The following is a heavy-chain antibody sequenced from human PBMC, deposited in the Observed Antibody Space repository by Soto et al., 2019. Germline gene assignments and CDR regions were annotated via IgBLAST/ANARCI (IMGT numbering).Heavy chain of an antibody. Sequence: SVKVSCKASGGTFSIYAISGVRQAPGQGLDWMGGIIPIFGTANYTQKFQGRVTITADKSTNTAYMELSSLRSEDTAVYYCARVGLRTQPLGVWGQGTTVTVSS. CDR3: ARVGLRTQPLGV. CDR2: IIPIFGTA. D-gene: IGHD3-16*01. V-gene: IGHV1-69*06. J-gene: IGHJ6*02. CDR1: GGTFSIYA.